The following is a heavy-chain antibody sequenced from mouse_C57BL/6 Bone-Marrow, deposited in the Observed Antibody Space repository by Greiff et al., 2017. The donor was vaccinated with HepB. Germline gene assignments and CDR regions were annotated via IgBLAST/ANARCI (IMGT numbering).Heavy chain of an antibody. CDR2: IYPRSGNT. CDR3: ARYRYYGSSSGYFDV. Sequence: QVQLQQSGAELARPGASVKLSCKASGYTFTSYGISWVKQRTGQGLEWIGEIYPRSGNTYYNEKFKGKATLTADKSSSTAYMELRSLTSEDSAVYFCARYRYYGSSSGYFDVWGTGTTVTVSS. CDR1: GYTFTSYG. J-gene: IGHJ1*03. D-gene: IGHD1-1*01. V-gene: IGHV1-81*01.